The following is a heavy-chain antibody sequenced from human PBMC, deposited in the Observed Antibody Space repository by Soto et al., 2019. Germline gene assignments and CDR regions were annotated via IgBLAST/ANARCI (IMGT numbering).Heavy chain of an antibody. CDR1: GYTFTSYF. D-gene: IGHD2-15*01. V-gene: IGHV1-46*03. CDR3: PRVYWSGGSCYWIDY. Sequence: ASVKVSCKASGYTFTSYFIHWVRQAPGQGLEWMGIINPSYGTTTYAQKLQGRVTMTRDTSTSTVYMEMSSLRSEDTAVYYCPRVYWSGGSCYWIDYGGQGTLVT. J-gene: IGHJ4*02. CDR2: INPSYGTT.